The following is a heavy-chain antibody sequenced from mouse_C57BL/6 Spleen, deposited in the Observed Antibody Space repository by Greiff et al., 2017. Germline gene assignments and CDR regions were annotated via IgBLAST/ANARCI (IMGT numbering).Heavy chain of an antibody. CDR3: AIDGYYGAMDY. V-gene: IGHV5-17*01. CDR1: GFTFSDYG. D-gene: IGHD2-3*01. J-gene: IGHJ4*01. CDR2: ISSGSSTI. Sequence: EVKVVESGGGLVKPGGSLKLSCAASGFTFSDYGMHWVRQAPEKGLEWVAYISSGSSTIYYADTVKGRFTISRDNAKNTLFLQMTSLRSEDTAMYYCAIDGYYGAMDYWGQGTSVTVSS.